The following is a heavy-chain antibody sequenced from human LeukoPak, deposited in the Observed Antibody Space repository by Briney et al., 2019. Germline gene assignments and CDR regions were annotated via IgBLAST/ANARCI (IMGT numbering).Heavy chain of an antibody. Sequence: SETLSLTCTVSGGSICSYYWSWIRQPPGKGLEWIGYIYYSGSTNYNPSLKGRVTISVDTSKNQFSLKLSSVTAADTAVYYCARARYYYDSSGYYYVDYYYGMDVWGQGTTVTVSS. J-gene: IGHJ6*02. CDR2: IYYSGST. D-gene: IGHD3-22*01. V-gene: IGHV4-59*01. CDR3: ARARYYYDSSGYYYVDYYYGMDV. CDR1: GGSICSYY.